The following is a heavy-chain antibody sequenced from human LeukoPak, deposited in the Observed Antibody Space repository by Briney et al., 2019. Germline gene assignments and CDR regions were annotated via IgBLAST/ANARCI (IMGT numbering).Heavy chain of an antibody. V-gene: IGHV1-18*01. J-gene: IGHJ4*02. D-gene: IGHD2-2*02. Sequence: ASVKVSCKASGYTFTSYGISWVRQAPGQGLEWMGWISAYNGNTNYAQKLQGRVTMTTDTSTSTAYVEPRSLRSDDTAVYYCARDDPVVPAAIPGDYWGQGTLVTVSP. CDR1: GYTFTSYG. CDR3: ARDDPVVPAAIPGDY. CDR2: ISAYNGNT.